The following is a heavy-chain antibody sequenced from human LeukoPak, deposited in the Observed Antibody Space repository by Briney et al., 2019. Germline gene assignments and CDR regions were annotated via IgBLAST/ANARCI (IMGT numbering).Heavy chain of an antibody. CDR3: AKLEYWVRY. D-gene: IGHD2/OR15-2a*01. Sequence: SETLSLTCTVSGDSISSSYYYWGWIRQPPGKGLEWIGSIYYTGTTYYNPSLKTRVTISIDTSKNQFSLKLSSVTAADTAVYYCAKLEYWVRYWGRGTLVTVSS. CDR2: IYYTGTT. CDR1: GDSISSSYYY. V-gene: IGHV4-39*01. J-gene: IGHJ4*02.